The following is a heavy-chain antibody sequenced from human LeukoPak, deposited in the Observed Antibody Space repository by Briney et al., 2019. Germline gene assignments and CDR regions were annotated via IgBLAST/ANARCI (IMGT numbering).Heavy chain of an antibody. V-gene: IGHV3-11*04. J-gene: IGHJ4*02. Sequence: PGGSLRLSCAASGFTFSDYYMSWIRQAPGKGLEWVSYISSSGSTIYYADSVKGRFTISRDNAKNSLYLQMNSLRAEDTAVYYCARVDKRGQPLVLGYWGQGTLVTVSS. CDR2: ISSSGSTI. CDR1: GFTFSDYY. CDR3: ARVDKRGQPLVLGY. D-gene: IGHD6-13*01.